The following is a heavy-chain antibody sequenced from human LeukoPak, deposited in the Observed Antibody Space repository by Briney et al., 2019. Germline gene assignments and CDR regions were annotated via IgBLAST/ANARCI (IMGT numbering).Heavy chain of an antibody. Sequence: SETLSLTCTVSGGSISSSSYYWGWIRQPPGKGLEWIGSIYYSGSTYYNPSLKSRVTISVDTSKNQFSLKLNSVTAADTAVYYRATDFWSGYSNYYYMDVWGKGTTVTVSS. CDR2: IYYSGST. V-gene: IGHV4-39*07. D-gene: IGHD3-3*01. CDR1: GGSISSSSYY. J-gene: IGHJ6*03. CDR3: ATDFWSGYSNYYYMDV.